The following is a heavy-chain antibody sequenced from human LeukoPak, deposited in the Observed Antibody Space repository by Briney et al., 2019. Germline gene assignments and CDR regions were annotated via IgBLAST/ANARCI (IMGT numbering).Heavy chain of an antibody. CDR1: GFTFDDYA. J-gene: IGHJ4*02. V-gene: IGHV3-9*01. D-gene: IGHD5-24*01. CDR3: AKSGYNRFDY. CDR2: ISWNSGSI. Sequence: GGSLRLSCAASGFTFDDYAMHWVRQAPGKGLEWVSGISWNSGSIGYADSVKGRFTISRDNSKNTLYLQMNSLRAEDTAVYYCAKSGYNRFDYWGQGTLVTVSS.